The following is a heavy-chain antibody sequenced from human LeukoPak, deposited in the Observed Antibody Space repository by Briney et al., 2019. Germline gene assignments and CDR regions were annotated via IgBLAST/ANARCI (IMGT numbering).Heavy chain of an antibody. V-gene: IGHV3-74*01. J-gene: IGHJ4*02. CDR1: GFTFSSHW. D-gene: IGHD1-26*01. CDR2: ISPDGSTT. CDR3: ARPVGTTVSVDY. Sequence: GGSLRLSCAAPGFTFSSHWMHWVRQAPGKGLVWASVISPDGSTTNYAEPVKGRFTISRDNAKNTLYLQMNSLRAEDTAVYYCARPVGTTVSVDYWGQGTLVTVSS.